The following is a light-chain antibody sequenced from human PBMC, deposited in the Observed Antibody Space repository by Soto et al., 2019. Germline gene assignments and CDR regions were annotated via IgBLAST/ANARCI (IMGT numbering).Light chain of an antibody. CDR2: RNN. J-gene: IGLJ2*01. CDR3: AAWDDSLSGVV. Sequence: QSVLTKPPSASGTPGQRVTISFSGSSSNIGNNYVHWYQQLPGTAPKLLIYRNNQRPSGVPDRVSGSKSGTSASLAISGLRSEDEADYYCAAWDDSLSGVVFGGGTKLTVL. V-gene: IGLV1-47*01. CDR1: SSNIGNNY.